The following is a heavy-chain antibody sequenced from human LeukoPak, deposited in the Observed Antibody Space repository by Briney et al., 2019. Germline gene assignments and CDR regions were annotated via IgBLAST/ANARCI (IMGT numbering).Heavy chain of an antibody. Sequence: GGSLRLSCAASGFTFSSYWMHWVRQAPGKGLVWVSRINSYGSRTNYADSVKGRLTISRDNAKNTLYLLMNSLRADDTAVYYCAGGFGFDYWGHGTLVTVSS. V-gene: IGHV3-74*01. CDR3: AGGFGFDY. CDR2: INSYGSRT. CDR1: GFTFSSYW. D-gene: IGHD3-10*01. J-gene: IGHJ4*01.